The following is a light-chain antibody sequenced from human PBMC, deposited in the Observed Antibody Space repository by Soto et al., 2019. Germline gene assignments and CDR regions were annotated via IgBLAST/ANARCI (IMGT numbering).Light chain of an antibody. J-gene: IGKJ1*01. CDR2: DAS. V-gene: IGKV3-11*01. CDR3: QQRIIWPLT. CDR1: QSVGSY. Sequence: EIVLTQSPATLSLSPGERVTLSCRASQSVGSYLTWYQQKLGQAHRLLIYDASNRATGIPARFSGSGSGTDFTLTISSLEHAEFGVYYCQQRIIWPLTFGQGTNVEI.